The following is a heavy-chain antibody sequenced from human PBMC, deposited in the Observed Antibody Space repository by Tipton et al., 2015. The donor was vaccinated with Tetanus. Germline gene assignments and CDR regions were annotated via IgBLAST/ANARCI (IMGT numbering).Heavy chain of an antibody. V-gene: IGHV3-23*01. CDR3: AKAVVGAYYYYGMDV. Sequence: TASGFTFSSSAMNWVRQAPGKGLEWVSGISGSGGSTYFPDSVKGRFTISRDNSKDTLYLQMNSLRAEDTAVYYCAKAVVGAYYYYGMDVWGQGTTVTVSS. CDR1: GFTFSSSA. J-gene: IGHJ6*02. CDR2: ISGSGGST. D-gene: IGHD2-15*01.